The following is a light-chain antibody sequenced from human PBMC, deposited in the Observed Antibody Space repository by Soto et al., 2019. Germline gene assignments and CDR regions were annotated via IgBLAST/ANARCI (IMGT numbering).Light chain of an antibody. J-gene: IGLJ1*01. CDR1: SGDIGSYNR. CDR2: QVT. Sequence: QSALTQPASVSGSPGQSITISCTGTSGDIGSYNRVSWYQQHPGKAPKLIIYQVTNRPSGVSNRFSASKSGNTASLTISGLQAEDEAEYYCSSYTNINTRACVFGTGTKGSVL. V-gene: IGLV2-14*01. CDR3: SSYTNINTRACV.